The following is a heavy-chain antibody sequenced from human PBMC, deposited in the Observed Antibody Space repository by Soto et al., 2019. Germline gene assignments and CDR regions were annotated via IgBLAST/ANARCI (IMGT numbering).Heavy chain of an antibody. V-gene: IGHV4-34*01. J-gene: IGHJ4*02. CDR3: ARPAKYSSSFRRTLYYFDY. Sequence: PSETLSLSCAVYGGSFSGYYWSWIRQPPGKGLEWIGENNHSGSTNYNPSLKSRVTISVDTSKNQFSLKLSSVTAADTAVYYCARPAKYSSSFRRTLYYFDYWGQGTLVTVSS. CDR1: GGSFSGYY. CDR2: NNHSGST. D-gene: IGHD6-6*01.